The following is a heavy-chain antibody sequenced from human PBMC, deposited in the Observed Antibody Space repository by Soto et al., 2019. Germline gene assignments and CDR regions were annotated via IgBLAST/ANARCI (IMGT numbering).Heavy chain of an antibody. J-gene: IGHJ4*02. Sequence: PGGSLRLSCSASGFTFNSYARHWVRQAPGKGLEFVSAISSYGADTYYADSVKGRFAISRDNSKNTLYLQMSSLRAEDTALYYCVKEGYMRSDWYGQFDYWGQGALVTVSS. CDR1: GFTFNSYA. V-gene: IGHV3-64D*06. CDR3: VKEGYMRSDWYGQFDY. CDR2: ISSYGADT. D-gene: IGHD6-19*01.